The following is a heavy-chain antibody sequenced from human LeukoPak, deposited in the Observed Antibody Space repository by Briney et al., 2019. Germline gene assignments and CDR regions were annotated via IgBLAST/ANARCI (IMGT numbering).Heavy chain of an antibody. J-gene: IGHJ4*02. V-gene: IGHV4-39*07. Sequence: SETLSLTCTVSGDSISSSHHYWGWIRQYPGKGLEWIGSIFYSGSTYHNPSLNSRVTLSIDTSKTQFSLSMNSVTAADRAVYYCASHSQGSSGGIDYWGQGTLVTVSS. CDR1: GDSISSSHHY. CDR3: ASHSQGSSGGIDY. CDR2: IFYSGST. D-gene: IGHD2-15*01.